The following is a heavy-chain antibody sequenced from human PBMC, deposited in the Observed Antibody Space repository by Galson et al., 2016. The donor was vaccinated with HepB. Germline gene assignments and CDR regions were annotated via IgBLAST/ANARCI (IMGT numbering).Heavy chain of an antibody. CDR1: GFTFDNHW. CDR2: ISPDGGTT. V-gene: IGHV3-74*01. CDR3: TRSQDYLPDF. Sequence: SLRLSCAASGFTFDNHWMHWVRQAPGKGLVWVSRISPDGGTTNYADSVRGRFTISRDNAKNTLYLQMSSLRAEDTAVYYCTRSQDYLPDFWGEGTLVTVSS. D-gene: IGHD4-11*01. J-gene: IGHJ4*02.